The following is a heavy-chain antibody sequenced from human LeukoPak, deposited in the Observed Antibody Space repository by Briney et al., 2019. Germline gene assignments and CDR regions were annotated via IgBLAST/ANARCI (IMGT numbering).Heavy chain of an antibody. J-gene: IGHJ4*02. V-gene: IGHV5-51*01. Sequence: GESLKISCKGSRYSFTSYWIGWVRQMPGKGLEWMGIIYPDDSDTRYSPSFQGQVTIPVAKSTNTAYLQWSSLKASDTAMYYCARGGDSSAYYLYYFDYWGQGTLVTVSS. CDR1: RYSFTSYW. CDR2: IYPDDSDT. CDR3: ARGGDSSAYYLYYFDY. D-gene: IGHD3-22*01.